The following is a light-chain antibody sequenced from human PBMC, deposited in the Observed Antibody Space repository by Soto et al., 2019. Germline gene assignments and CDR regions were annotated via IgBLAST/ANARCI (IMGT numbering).Light chain of an antibody. CDR2: EVS. V-gene: IGLV2-14*01. J-gene: IGLJ3*02. Sequence: QSALTQPASVSGSPGQSITISCTGSSRDIGGYNYVSWYQHYPGKAPKLIIYEVSNRPSGISNRFSASKSGNTASLTISGLQADDETDYYCSSYTNSDIWVFGGGTKVTVL. CDR3: SSYTNSDIWV. CDR1: SRDIGGYNY.